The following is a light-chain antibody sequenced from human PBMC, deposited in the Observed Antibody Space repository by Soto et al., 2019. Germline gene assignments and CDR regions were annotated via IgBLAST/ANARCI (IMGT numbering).Light chain of an antibody. CDR1: QSISSS. V-gene: IGKV3-11*01. CDR3: LQRSNWPLT. CDR2: DAS. Sequence: VLTQSPATLSLSPGERATLSCRASQSISSSLAWYQQNSGQAPRLLIYDASNRATGIPARFSGSGSGTDFTLTISSLEPEDFAVYYCLQRSNWPLTFGGWTKVEIK. J-gene: IGKJ4*01.